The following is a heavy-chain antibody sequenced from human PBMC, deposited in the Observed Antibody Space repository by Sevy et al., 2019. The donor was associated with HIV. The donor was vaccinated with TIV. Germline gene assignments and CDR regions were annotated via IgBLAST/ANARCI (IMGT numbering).Heavy chain of an antibody. D-gene: IGHD2-15*01. CDR2: ISSSGSTI. CDR3: ARDLGRIVVVVAATHDAFDI. V-gene: IGHV3-48*03. Sequence: GESLKISCAASGFTFSSYEMNWVRQAPGKGLAWVSYISSSGSTIYYADSVKGRFTISRDNAKNSLYLQMNSLRAEDTAVYYCARDLGRIVVVVAATHDAFDIWGQRTMVTVSS. J-gene: IGHJ3*02. CDR1: GFTFSSYE.